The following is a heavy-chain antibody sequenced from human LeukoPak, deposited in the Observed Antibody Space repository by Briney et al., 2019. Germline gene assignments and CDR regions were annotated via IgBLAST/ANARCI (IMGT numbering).Heavy chain of an antibody. J-gene: IGHJ4*02. D-gene: IGHD5-18*01. CDR1: GFTFDDYA. CDR3: AKDIRDTSYYFDT. V-gene: IGHV3-9*01. CDR2: ISWNSGSI. Sequence: GRSLRLSCAASGFTFDDYAMHWVRQAPGKGLEWVSGISWNSGSIGYADSVKDRFTISRGNAKNSLYLQMNSLRAEDTALYYCAKDIRDTSYYFDTWGQGTLVTVSS.